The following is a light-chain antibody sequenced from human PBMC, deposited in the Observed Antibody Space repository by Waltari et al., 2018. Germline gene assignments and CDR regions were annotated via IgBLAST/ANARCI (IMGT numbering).Light chain of an antibody. V-gene: IGLV2-23*02. J-gene: IGLJ2*01. CDR3: CSYAGGSTLV. Sequence: QSALTQPASVSGSPGQSITISCTGTSSDVENYNLVSWYQQYPGKAPKLWIYDVSKPPSGVSARFSGSKSGHTDSLTISGLQAEDEADYYCCSYAGGSTLVFGGGTKLTVL. CDR1: SSDVENYNL. CDR2: DVS.